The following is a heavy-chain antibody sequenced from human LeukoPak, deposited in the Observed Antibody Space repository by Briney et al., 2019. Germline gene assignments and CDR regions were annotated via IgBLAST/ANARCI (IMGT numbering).Heavy chain of an antibody. CDR1: GFTCNSYA. CDR2: IIASGTST. CDR3: GKDYRSYSGMDV. J-gene: IGHJ6*02. V-gene: IGHV3-23*01. Sequence: GASLRLSCAASGFTCNSYAMNWVRQAPGEGLEWVSGIIASGTSTYYADSVKGLFTISRDNSKNTLYLQMNSLRAEDTAVYYCGKDYRSYSGMDVWGQGTTVTVSS. D-gene: IGHD1-14*01.